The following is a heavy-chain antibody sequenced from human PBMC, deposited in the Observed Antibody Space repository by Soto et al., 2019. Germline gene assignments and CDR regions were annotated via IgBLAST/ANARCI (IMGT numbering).Heavy chain of an antibody. CDR3: ARGSVVTPNYFDY. J-gene: IGHJ4*02. CDR1: GGTFRSYT. D-gene: IGHD2-21*02. CDR2: IIPILGIA. Sequence: SVKVSCKASGGTFRSYTIIWVRQAPGQGLEWMGRIIPILGIANYAQKFQGRVTITADESTSTAYMELGSLRSEDTAVYYCARGSVVTPNYFDYWGQGTLVTSPQ. V-gene: IGHV1-69*02.